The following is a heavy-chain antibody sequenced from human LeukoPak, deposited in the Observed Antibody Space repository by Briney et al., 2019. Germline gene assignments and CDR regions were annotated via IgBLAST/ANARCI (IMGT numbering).Heavy chain of an antibody. CDR3: ARDRSSWDYYYYYGMDV. Sequence: GGSLRLSCAASGFTFSSYAMSWVRQAPGKGLEWVSAISGSGGSTYYADSVKGRFTISRDNSKNTLYLQMNSLRAEDTAVYYCARDRSSWDYYYYYGMDVWGQGTTVTVSS. CDR2: ISGSGGST. D-gene: IGHD6-13*01. V-gene: IGHV3-23*01. J-gene: IGHJ6*02. CDR1: GFTFSSYA.